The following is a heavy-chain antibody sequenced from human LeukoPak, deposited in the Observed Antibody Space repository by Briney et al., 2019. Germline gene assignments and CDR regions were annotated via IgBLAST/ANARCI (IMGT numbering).Heavy chain of an antibody. CDR2: INPSGGTT. J-gene: IGHJ1*01. Sequence: ASVKVSCKASGYNFTSYYMHWVRQAPGQGLEWMGIINPSGGTTSYAQKFQGRVTVTRDTSTSTVYMELSSLRSDDTAVYYCARGGGRNPAEYFQHWGQGTLVTVSS. D-gene: IGHD4-23*01. V-gene: IGHV1-46*01. CDR1: GYNFTSYY. CDR3: ARGGGRNPAEYFQH.